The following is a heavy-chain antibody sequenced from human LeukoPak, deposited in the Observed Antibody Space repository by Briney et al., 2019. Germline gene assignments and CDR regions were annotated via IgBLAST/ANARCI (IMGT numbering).Heavy chain of an antibody. CDR1: GFTFSSYA. D-gene: IGHD6-13*01. J-gene: IGHJ3*02. V-gene: IGHV3-30-3*01. CDR2: ISYDGSNK. CDR3: AKDTTHSSSWYGWAFDI. Sequence: GGSLRLSCAASGFTFSSYAMHWVRQAPGKGLEWVAVISYDGSNKYYADSVKGRFTISRDNSKNTLYLQMNSLRAEDTAVYYCAKDTTHSSSWYGWAFDIWGQGTMVTISS.